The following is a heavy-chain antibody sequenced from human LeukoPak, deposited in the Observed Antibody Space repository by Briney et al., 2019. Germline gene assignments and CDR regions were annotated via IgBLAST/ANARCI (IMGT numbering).Heavy chain of an antibody. J-gene: IGHJ5*02. Sequence: GGSLRLSCAASGFTFSSFAMTWVRQAPGRGLMWVSCISFDGSDATYADSVKGRFTISRDNAKNTLHLQMDSLTVEDTAVYYCAVSNWMDPWGQGTLVTVSS. CDR1: GFTFSSFA. CDR2: ISFDGSDA. V-gene: IGHV3-74*01. CDR3: AVSNWMDP.